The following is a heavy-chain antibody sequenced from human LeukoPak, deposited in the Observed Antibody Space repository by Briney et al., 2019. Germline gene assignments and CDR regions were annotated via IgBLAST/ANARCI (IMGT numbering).Heavy chain of an antibody. CDR3: ARVRSSGWSTLFDY. CDR1: GVSISSSSYY. Sequence: SETLSLTCTVSGVSISSSSYYWGWIRQPPGKGLEWIGSIYYSGSTYYNPSLKSRVTISVDTSKNQFSLKLSSVTAADTAVYYCARVRSSGWSTLFDYWGQGTLVTVSS. CDR2: IYYSGST. J-gene: IGHJ4*02. D-gene: IGHD6-19*01. V-gene: IGHV4-39*01.